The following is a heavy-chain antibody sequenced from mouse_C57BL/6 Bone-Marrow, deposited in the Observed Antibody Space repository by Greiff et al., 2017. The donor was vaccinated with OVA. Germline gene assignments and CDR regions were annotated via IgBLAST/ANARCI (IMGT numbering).Heavy chain of an antibody. CDR3: ARHKTYYGSSDWYFDV. CDR2: INSDGGST. V-gene: IGHV5-2*01. D-gene: IGHD1-1*01. J-gene: IGHJ1*03. Sequence: EVHLVESGGGLVQPGESLKLSCESNEYEFPSHDMSWVRKTPEKRLELVAAINSDGGSTYYPDTMESRFIISRDNTKKTLYLQMSSLRSEDTALYDCARHKTYYGSSDWYFDVWGTGTTVTVSS. CDR1: EYEFPSHD.